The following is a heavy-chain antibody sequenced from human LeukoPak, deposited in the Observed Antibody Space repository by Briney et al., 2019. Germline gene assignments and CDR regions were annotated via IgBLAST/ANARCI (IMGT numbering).Heavy chain of an antibody. Sequence: GGSLRLSCAASGLTFTNFVMSWVRQAPGKGLEWISTVSASGAQTYFADSVKGRFTISRDNSKNTLYLQMYSLRVEDTATYYCAKGHRLCTSGNCNSQVDYWGHGTLVTVSP. CDR2: VSASGAQT. J-gene: IGHJ4*01. CDR3: AKGHRLCTSGNCNSQVDY. D-gene: IGHD2-15*01. CDR1: GLTFTNFV. V-gene: IGHV3-23*01.